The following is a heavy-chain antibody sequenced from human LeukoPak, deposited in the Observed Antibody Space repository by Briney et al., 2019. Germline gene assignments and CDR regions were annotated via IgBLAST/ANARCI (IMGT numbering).Heavy chain of an antibody. CDR2: NSPNGVIT. CDR3: AKDDAWLQFGD. V-gene: IGHV3-23*01. CDR1: GFTFSSSA. Sequence: GGTLRLSCAASGFTFSSSAMSWVRQAPGKGLEWVSGNSPNGVITYYADSVKGRFTISRDNSKGTVYLQMNSLRPEDTAVYYCAKDDAWLQFGDWGRGTLVTVSS. D-gene: IGHD5-24*01. J-gene: IGHJ4*02.